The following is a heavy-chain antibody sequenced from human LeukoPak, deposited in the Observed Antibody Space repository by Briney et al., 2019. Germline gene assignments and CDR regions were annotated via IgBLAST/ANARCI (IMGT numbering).Heavy chain of an antibody. J-gene: IGHJ6*02. V-gene: IGHV3-23*01. CDR2: ISASGGTT. CDR3: AKQSNDFWSGYSVPPGYGMDV. D-gene: IGHD3-3*01. Sequence: PGGSLRLSCAASGFTFSSYWMSWVRQAPGKGLEWVSGISASGGTTYYADSVKGRFTISRDNSKGTLYLQMNSLRAEDTTVYYCAKQSNDFWSGYSVPPGYGMDVWGQGTTVTVSS. CDR1: GFTFSSYW.